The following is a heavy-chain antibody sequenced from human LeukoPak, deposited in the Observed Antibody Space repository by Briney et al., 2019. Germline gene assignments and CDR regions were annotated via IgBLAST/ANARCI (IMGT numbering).Heavy chain of an antibody. D-gene: IGHD2-2*01. Sequence: SETLSLTCTVSGGSISSYYWSWIRQPAGKGLEWIGRIYTSGSTNYNPSLKSRVTMSVDTSKNQFSLKLSPVTAADTAVYYCARGEGTVVPAVKGVYMDVWGKGTTVTVSS. CDR1: GGSISSYY. CDR2: IYTSGST. V-gene: IGHV4-4*07. CDR3: ARGEGTVVPAVKGVYMDV. J-gene: IGHJ6*03.